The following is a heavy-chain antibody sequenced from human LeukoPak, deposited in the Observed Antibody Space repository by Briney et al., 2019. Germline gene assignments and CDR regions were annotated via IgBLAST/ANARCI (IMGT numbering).Heavy chain of an antibody. CDR2: ISSSSGYI. CDR1: GFTFSSYS. J-gene: IGHJ4*02. CDR3: VRDIDRYYADY. D-gene: IGHD3-3*01. V-gene: IGHV3-21*01. Sequence: KLGGSLRLSCAASGFTFSSYSMNWVRQAPGKGLEWVSSISSSSGYIYYADSVKGRFTISRDNAKSSLFLQMNSLRAEDTAVYYCVRDIDRYYADYWGQGTLVTVSS.